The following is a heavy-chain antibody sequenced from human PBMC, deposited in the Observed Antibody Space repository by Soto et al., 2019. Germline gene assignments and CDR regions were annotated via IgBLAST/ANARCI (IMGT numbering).Heavy chain of an antibody. Sequence: EVQLVESGGGLVQPGGSLRLPCAASGFTFSTYWMTWVRQPPGKGLEWVANMDQDGSETYYVDSVRGRFTVSRDNAKNSLYLQMNSLRVEDTAVYYCVCGGNFFIYWGQGTLVTVSP. CDR3: VCGGNFFIY. J-gene: IGHJ4*02. CDR1: GFTFSTYW. V-gene: IGHV3-7*01. CDR2: MDQDGSET. D-gene: IGHD3-16*01.